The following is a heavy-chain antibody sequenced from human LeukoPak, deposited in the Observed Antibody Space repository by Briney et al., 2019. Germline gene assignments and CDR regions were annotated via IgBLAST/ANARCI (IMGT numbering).Heavy chain of an antibody. V-gene: IGHV4-34*01. CDR1: GVSFSGYY. CDR3: ARFAIFGVVIRKYGMDV. CDR2: INHSGST. Sequence: SETLSLTCAVYGVSFSGYYWSWIRQPPRKGLEWIGEINHSGSTNYNPSLKSRVTISVDTSKNQFSLKLSSVTAADTAVYYCARFAIFGVVIRKYGMDVWGQGTTVTVSS. D-gene: IGHD3-3*01. J-gene: IGHJ6*02.